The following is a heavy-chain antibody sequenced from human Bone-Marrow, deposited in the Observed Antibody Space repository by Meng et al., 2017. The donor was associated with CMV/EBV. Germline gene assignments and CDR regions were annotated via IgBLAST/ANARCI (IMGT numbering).Heavy chain of an antibody. D-gene: IGHD3-10*01. Sequence: CTFSSYAMSWVRQAPGKGLEWVAAISGSGGSKYYADAVKGRFTITRDNAKTTLYLQMKRLSAEATDVYYCERSSRGSGSYYKGGFDYWGQGTLVTVSS. V-gene: IGHV3-23*01. CDR2: ISGSGGSK. CDR1: CTFSSYA. CDR3: ERSSRGSGSYYKGGFDY. J-gene: IGHJ4*02.